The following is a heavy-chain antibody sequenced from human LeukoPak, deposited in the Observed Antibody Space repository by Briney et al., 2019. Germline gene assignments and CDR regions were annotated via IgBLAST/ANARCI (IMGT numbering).Heavy chain of an antibody. CDR1: GFTFSSYA. CDR3: AKAPYDYSWYGDS. J-gene: IGHJ4*02. D-gene: IGHD3-16*01. CDR2: ISQDGNNR. V-gene: IGHV3-30*18. Sequence: GGSLRLSCAASGFTFSSYAMHWVRQAPGKELEWVALISQDGNNRYYADSVKGRFTISRDNSKNTLSVQMNGLGTEDTAVYYCAKAPYDYSWYGDSWGQGTLVTVSS.